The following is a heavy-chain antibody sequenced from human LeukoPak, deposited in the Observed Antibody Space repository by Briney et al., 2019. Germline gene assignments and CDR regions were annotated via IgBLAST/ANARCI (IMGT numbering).Heavy chain of an antibody. V-gene: IGHV3-30*02. D-gene: IGHD3-22*01. CDR3: AKGPFFTRTYYYDSSGYTSISSFDY. CDR2: IRYDGSNK. CDR1: GFTFSSYG. Sequence: GGSLRLSCAASGFTFSSYGMHWVRQAPGKGLEWVAFIRYDGSNKYYADSVKGRFTISRDNSKNTLYLQMNSLRAEDTAVYYCAKGPFFTRTYYYDSSGYTSISSFDYWGQGTLVTVSS. J-gene: IGHJ4*02.